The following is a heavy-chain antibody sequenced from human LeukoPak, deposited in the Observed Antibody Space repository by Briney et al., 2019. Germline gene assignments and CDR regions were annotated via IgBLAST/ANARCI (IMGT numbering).Heavy chain of an antibody. D-gene: IGHD3-22*01. V-gene: IGHV3-23*01. Sequence: GGSLRLSCAASGFTFSTYAMNWVRQAPGKGLEWVSSISGSGGSAYYADSVKGRFTISRDNSKSTLYLQMSSLRAEDTAVYYCAKAIRGSSGYKALFDYWGQGALVTVSS. J-gene: IGHJ4*02. CDR1: GFTFSTYA. CDR2: ISGSGGSA. CDR3: AKAIRGSSGYKALFDY.